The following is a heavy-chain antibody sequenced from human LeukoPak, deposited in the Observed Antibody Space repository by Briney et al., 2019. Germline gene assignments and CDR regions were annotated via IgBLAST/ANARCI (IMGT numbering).Heavy chain of an antibody. CDR1: GFTFSSYE. J-gene: IGHJ4*02. D-gene: IGHD3-22*01. CDR3: AREEDGYDSSGYFCD. V-gene: IGHV3-48*03. Sequence: GGSLRLSCAASGFTFSSYEMNWVRQAPGKGLEWVSYISSSGSTIYYADSVKGRFTISRDNAKNSLYLQMNSLRAEETAVYYCAREEDGYDSSGYFCDWGQGTLVTVSS. CDR2: ISSSGSTI.